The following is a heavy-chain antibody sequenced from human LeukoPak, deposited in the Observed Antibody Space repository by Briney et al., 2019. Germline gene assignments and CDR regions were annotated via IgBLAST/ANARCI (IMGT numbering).Heavy chain of an antibody. CDR2: INPNSGGT. V-gene: IGHV1-2*02. Sequence: GASVKVSCQASGYTHTGYYMHSLRPAPGQRLAWMGWINPNSGGTNYAQKLQGRVTMTRDTFIRTAYMELSRLRSDDTAVYYCASGRQWLVQYWGQGTLVTVSS. D-gene: IGHD6-19*01. J-gene: IGHJ4*02. CDR1: GYTHTGYY. CDR3: ASGRQWLVQY.